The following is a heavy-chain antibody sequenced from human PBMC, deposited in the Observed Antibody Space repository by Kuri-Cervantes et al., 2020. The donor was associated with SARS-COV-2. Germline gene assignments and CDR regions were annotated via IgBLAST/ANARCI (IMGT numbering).Heavy chain of an antibody. CDR3: ARDAGGAVRSRVGYFDY. V-gene: IGHV3-64*04. Sequence: GGSLRLSCSASGFTFSSYAMHWVRQAPGKGLEYVSAISSNGGSTYYADSVKGRFTISRDNSKNTLYLQMNSLRAEDTAVYYCARDAGGAVRSRVGYFDYWGQGTLVTVSS. J-gene: IGHJ4*02. D-gene: IGHD2-2*01. CDR1: GFTFSSYA. CDR2: ISSNGGST.